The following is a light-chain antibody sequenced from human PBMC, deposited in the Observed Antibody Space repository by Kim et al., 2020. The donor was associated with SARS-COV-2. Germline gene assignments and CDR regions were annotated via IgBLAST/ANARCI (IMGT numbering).Light chain of an antibody. J-gene: IGLJ1*01. CDR3: NSRDSSGNHLGV. Sequence: SSELTQDPAVSVALGQTVRITCQGDSLRNYYASWYQQKPGQAPVLVIYGKNNRPSGIPDRFFGSSSGNTASMTITGAQAEDEADYYCNSRDSSGNHLGVF. CDR1: SLRNYY. V-gene: IGLV3-19*01. CDR2: GKN.